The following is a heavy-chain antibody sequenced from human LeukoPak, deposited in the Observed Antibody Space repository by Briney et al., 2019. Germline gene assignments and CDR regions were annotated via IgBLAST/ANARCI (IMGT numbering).Heavy chain of an antibody. J-gene: IGHJ5*02. CDR3: ARDWCGGDCWFDP. V-gene: IGHV3-66*01. Sequence: GGSLRLSCAASGFTFSEHYMSWVRQAPGKGLEWVSVIYSGGSTYYADSVKGRFTISRDNSKNTLYLQMNSLRAEDTAVYYCARDWCGGDCWFDPWGQGTLVTVSS. CDR2: IYSGGST. D-gene: IGHD2-21*02. CDR1: GFTFSEHY.